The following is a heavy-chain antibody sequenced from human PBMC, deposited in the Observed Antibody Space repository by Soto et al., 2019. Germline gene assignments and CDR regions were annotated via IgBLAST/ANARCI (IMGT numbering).Heavy chain of an antibody. D-gene: IGHD2-15*01. J-gene: IGHJ5*02. V-gene: IGHV2-5*02. CDR1: GFSLSTSGVG. Sequence: QITLKESGPTLVKPTQTLTLTCTFSGFSLSTSGVGVGWIRQSPGKALEWLAVIYWDDDKRYSPSLKSRLTITTDTSKNQVVLTMTNMDPVDTATYYCTHRRPFSSYWDGGWFDPWGQGTLVTVSS. CDR2: IYWDDDK. CDR3: THRRPFSSYWDGGWFDP.